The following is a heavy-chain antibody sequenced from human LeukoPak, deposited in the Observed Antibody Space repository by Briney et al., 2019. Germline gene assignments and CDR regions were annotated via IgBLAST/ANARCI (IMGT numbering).Heavy chain of an antibody. Sequence: GESLKISCKGSGYSFTDYWIGWVRQMPGKGLEWMGIIFPGDFELKYSPSFQGQVINSVDKSIDTAYLQWSSLQASDTAMYYCARHGLEGCRGGMCYRSFHYYGMDVWGQGTTVTVSS. CDR1: GYSFTDYW. V-gene: IGHV5-51*01. CDR3: ARHGLEGCRGGMCYRSFHYYGMDV. D-gene: IGHD2-15*01. CDR2: IFPGDFEL. J-gene: IGHJ6*02.